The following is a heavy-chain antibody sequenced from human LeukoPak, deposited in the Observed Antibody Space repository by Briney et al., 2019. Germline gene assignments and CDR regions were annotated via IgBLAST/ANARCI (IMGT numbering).Heavy chain of an antibody. V-gene: IGHV1-18*01. CDR2: ISVYSGNT. CDR1: GYTFASYG. Sequence: ASVKVSCKASGYTFASYGVTWVRQAPGQGPEWMAWISVYSGNTEYAQKFQDRVTLTADTSTSTVYMELRSLRSDDTAVYYCARDGWSPGPWGQGTLVTVSS. J-gene: IGHJ5*02. CDR3: ARDGWSPGP. D-gene: IGHD2-8*01.